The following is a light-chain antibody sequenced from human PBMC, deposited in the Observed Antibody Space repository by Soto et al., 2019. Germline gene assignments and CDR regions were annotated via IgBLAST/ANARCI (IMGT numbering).Light chain of an antibody. CDR2: GAS. CDR3: QQYGRSPWT. J-gene: IGKJ1*01. Sequence: FGLTQSPRTLSLSQGERATLSCRASQSVSNNYLAWYQQKPGQAPRLLIYGASNRATGIPDRFSGSGSGTDFTLTISRLEPEDFAVYYCQQYGRSPWTFGQGTKVDIK. V-gene: IGKV3-20*01. CDR1: QSVSNNY.